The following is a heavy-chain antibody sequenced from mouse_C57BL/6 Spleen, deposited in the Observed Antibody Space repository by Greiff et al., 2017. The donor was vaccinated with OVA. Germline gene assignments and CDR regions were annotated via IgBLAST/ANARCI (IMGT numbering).Heavy chain of an antibody. CDR1: GYTFTDYN. D-gene: IGHD1-2*01. CDR3: AREITTAPYAMDY. Sequence: EVQLKQSGPELVKPGASVKIPCKASGYTFTDYNMDWVKQSHGKSLEWIGDINPNNGGTIYNQKFKGKATLTVDKSSSTAYMELRSLTSEDTAVYYCAREITTAPYAMDYWGQGTSVTVSS. CDR2: INPNNGGT. J-gene: IGHJ4*01. V-gene: IGHV1-18*01.